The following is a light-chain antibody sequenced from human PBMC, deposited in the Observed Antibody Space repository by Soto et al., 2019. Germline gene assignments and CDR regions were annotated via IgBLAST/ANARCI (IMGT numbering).Light chain of an antibody. CDR1: QTISTL. CDR3: QKNSTSPWT. CDR2: KAS. V-gene: IGKV1-5*03. J-gene: IGKJ1*01. Sequence: DIQMTQSPSTLSASVGDRVTITCRASQTISTLLAWYQQRPGKAPNLLIYKASSLESGVPSRFSGSGSGTEFTITISSLQPDDFATYFCQKNSTSPWTFGQGTKLEVK.